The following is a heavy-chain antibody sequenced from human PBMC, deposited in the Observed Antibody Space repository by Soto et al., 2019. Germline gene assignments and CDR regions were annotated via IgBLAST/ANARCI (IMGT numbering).Heavy chain of an antibody. CDR1: GGSFSGYY. CDR2: INHSGST. V-gene: IGHV4-34*01. Sequence: SETLSLTCAVYGGSFSGYYWSWIRQPPGKGLEWIGEINHSGSTNYNPSLKSRVTISVDTSKNQFSLKLSSVTAADTAVYYCARGPYYYGSGSYSGYWGQGTLVTVSS. CDR3: ARGPYYYGSGSYSGY. D-gene: IGHD3-10*01. J-gene: IGHJ4*02.